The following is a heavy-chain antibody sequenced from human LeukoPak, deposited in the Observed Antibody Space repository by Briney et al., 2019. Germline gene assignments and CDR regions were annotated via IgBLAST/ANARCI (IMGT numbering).Heavy chain of an antibody. J-gene: IGHJ3*02. Sequence: PSETLSLTCTVSGGSMTSYYWSWIRQPPGKGLEWIGYIYYRGSTNYNPSLKSRVTISVDTSKNQFSLKLSSVTAADTAMYYCARAPGGYGSGSRGAFDIWGQGTMVTVSS. CDR2: IYYRGST. CDR3: ARAPGGYGSGSRGAFDI. D-gene: IGHD3-10*01. CDR1: GGSMTSYY. V-gene: IGHV4-59*01.